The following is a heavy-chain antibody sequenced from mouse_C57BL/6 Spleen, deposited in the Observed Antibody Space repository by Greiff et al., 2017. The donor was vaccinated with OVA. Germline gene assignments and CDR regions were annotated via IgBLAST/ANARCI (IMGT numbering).Heavy chain of an antibody. CDR2: IIIGGSYT. D-gene: IGHD3-3*01. CDR1: FFPFLLYF. Sequence: SLPLSFASSFFPFLLYFLSFFLHTPYNILDFFATIIIGGSYTYYPDSVKVRFTISRDNAKNTLYLQMSSLKSEDTAMYYCARHQGLWGQGTSVTVSS. V-gene: IGHV5-6*01. J-gene: IGHJ4*01. CDR3: ARHQGL.